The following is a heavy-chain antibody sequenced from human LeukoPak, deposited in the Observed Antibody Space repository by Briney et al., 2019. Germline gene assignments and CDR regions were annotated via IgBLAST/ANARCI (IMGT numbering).Heavy chain of an antibody. CDR2: ISVSGNT. V-gene: IGHV3-23*01. CDR1: GFTFDDYG. CDR3: AKAPVTTCSGAYCYPFDY. J-gene: IGHJ4*02. Sequence: GGSLRLSCAASGFTFDDYGMSWVRQGPGKGLEWVSAISVSGNTYHADSVKGLFTISRDSSKNTLYLQMNSLRAGDAAVYYCAKAPVTTCSGAYCYPFDYWSQGTLVSVSS. D-gene: IGHD2-15*01.